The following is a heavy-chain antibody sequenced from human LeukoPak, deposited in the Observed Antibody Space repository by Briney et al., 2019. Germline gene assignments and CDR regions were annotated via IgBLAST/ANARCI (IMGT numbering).Heavy chain of an antibody. CDR1: GFTFSSFT. J-gene: IGHJ4*02. CDR2: IGTGGGGT. V-gene: IGHV3-23*01. Sequence: GGSLRLSRAASGFTFSSFTMRWVRQPPGKGLEWVSTIGTGGGGTYYADSVRGRFTISRDSSKNTLYLQMNSLRAEDTAVYYCARGSGYFFDYWGQGTLVTVSS. CDR3: ARGSGYFFDY. D-gene: IGHD6-25*01.